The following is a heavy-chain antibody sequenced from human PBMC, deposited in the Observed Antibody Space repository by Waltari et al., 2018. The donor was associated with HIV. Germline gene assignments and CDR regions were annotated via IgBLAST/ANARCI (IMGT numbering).Heavy chain of an antibody. Sequence: QITLKASGPTVVKPIQTLTLTCSFSGFSPSTTGVGVGWIRQPPGEAPEWLALIYWDDTKRYNPSLKSRLTIYKNPSKNQVGLILATMEPLDTATYFCTHAYYFPSGSYFAHWGQGILVTVSS. CDR1: GFSPSTTGVG. CDR3: THAYYFPSGSYFAH. V-gene: IGHV2-5*02. CDR2: IYWDDTK. J-gene: IGHJ4*02. D-gene: IGHD3-10*01.